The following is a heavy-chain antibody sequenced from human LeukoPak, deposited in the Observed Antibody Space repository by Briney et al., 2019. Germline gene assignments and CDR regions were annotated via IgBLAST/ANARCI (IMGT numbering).Heavy chain of an antibody. J-gene: IGHJ5*02. CDR2: INHSGRT. D-gene: IGHD4-11*01. V-gene: IGHV4-34*01. CDR3: ARTDYSDYTTAFDP. Sequence: PSEPLSLTCDVYGGPFRRYYWSWIRQPPGKGLEGIGEINHSGRTTSHPSLKSRVTMSVDMSKNQFSLNLSSLTAADTAVYYCARTDYSDYTTAFDPWGQGTLSPSPQ. CDR1: GGPFRRYY.